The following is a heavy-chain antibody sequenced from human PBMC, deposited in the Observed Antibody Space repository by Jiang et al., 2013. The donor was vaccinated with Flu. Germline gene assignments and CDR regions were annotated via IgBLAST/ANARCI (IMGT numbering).Heavy chain of an antibody. CDR2: IYYSGST. V-gene: IGHV4-39*07. CDR3: ARQDYYDSSGPXDY. CDR1: GGSISSSSYY. Sequence: GLGLVKPSETLSLTCTVSGGSISSSSYYWGWIRQPPGKGLEWIGSIYYSGSTYYNPSLKSRVTISVDTSKNQFSLKLSSVTAADTAVYYCARQDYYDSSGPXDYVGPGNPGHRLL. D-gene: IGHD3-22*01. J-gene: IGHJ4*02.